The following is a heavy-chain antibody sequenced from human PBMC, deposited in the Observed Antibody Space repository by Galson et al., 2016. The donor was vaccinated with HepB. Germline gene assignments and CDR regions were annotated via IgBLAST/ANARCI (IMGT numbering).Heavy chain of an antibody. V-gene: IGHV1-2*02. J-gene: IGHJ4*02. D-gene: IGHD3-10*01. Sequence: SVKVSCKASGYTFTGYYMHWVRQAPGQGLEWMGWINPNSGGTNYAQKFQGRVTMTRDTSVSTAYMELSRLRADDTAVFYCARGSGSYYFDYWGQGTLVTVSS. CDR2: INPNSGGT. CDR1: GYTFTGYY. CDR3: ARGSGSYYFDY.